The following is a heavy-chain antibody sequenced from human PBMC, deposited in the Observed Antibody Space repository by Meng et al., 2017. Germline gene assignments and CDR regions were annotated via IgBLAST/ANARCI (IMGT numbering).Heavy chain of an antibody. CDR3: ARDLNWVVWDY. CDR1: GFTFSTYN. V-gene: IGHV3-74*01. CDR2: INDDGSST. Sequence: GPLGEAGGGLIPPGGSLRLSCAASGFTFSTYNMHWVRQAPGKGLVWVSRINDDGSSTTYTDSVRGRFTISRDNAKNTLYLQMNSLRAEDTAVYYCARDLNWVVWDYWGQGTLVTVSS. D-gene: IGHD3/OR15-3a*01. J-gene: IGHJ4*02.